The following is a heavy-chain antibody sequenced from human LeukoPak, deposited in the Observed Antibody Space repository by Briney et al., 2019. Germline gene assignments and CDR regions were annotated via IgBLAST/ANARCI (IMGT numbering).Heavy chain of an antibody. J-gene: IGHJ4*02. V-gene: IGHV4-59*01. Sequence: PSETLSLTCTVSGGSISSYYWSWIRQPPGKGPEWFGYIFYSGSTNYNPSLQSRVTISIDTSKNQFSLKLSSVTAADTAVYYCARRAYSRAYYYFDYWGQGTLVTVSS. CDR2: IFYSGST. CDR1: GGSISSYY. CDR3: ARRAYSRAYYYFDY. D-gene: IGHD3-22*01.